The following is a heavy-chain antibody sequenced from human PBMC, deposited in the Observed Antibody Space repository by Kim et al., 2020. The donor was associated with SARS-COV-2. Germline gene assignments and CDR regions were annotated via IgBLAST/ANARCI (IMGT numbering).Heavy chain of an antibody. J-gene: IGHJ4*02. D-gene: IGHD1-26*01. CDR3: TIVGNGFDY. CDR2: INADNGNT. V-gene: IGHV1-3*01. CDR1: GYSFTDIA. Sequence: ASVKVSCKASGYSFTDIAMHWVRQAPGQGLEWMAWINADNGNTKYSDKFQDRVILTRETSATTAYMEVTRLRVEDTAVYYCTIVGNGFDYWGQGSLVTVS.